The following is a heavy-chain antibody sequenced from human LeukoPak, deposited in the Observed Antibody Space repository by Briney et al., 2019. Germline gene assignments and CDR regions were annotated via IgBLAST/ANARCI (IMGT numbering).Heavy chain of an antibody. D-gene: IGHD4-17*01. Sequence: GESLKISCKGSGYSFTSYWIGWVRQTPGKGLEWMGIIYPGDSDTRYSPSFQGQVTISADKSISTAYLQWSSLKASDTAMYYCARQDDYGDYVGAFDIWGQGTMVTVSS. CDR1: GYSFTSYW. J-gene: IGHJ3*02. CDR2: IYPGDSDT. CDR3: ARQDDYGDYVGAFDI. V-gene: IGHV5-51*01.